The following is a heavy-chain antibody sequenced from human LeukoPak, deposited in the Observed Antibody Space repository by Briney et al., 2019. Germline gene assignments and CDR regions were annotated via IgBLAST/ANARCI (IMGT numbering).Heavy chain of an antibody. CDR1: GFTVTSNY. Sequence: GGSLRLSCAASGFTVTSNYMSWVRQAPGKGLEWVSVIYSGGSTNYADSVKGRFTISTVNSKNMLYLQMNSLRAEDTAVYYCARDSPVSGVDYWGQGTLVTVSS. CDR2: IYSGGST. D-gene: IGHD6-19*01. V-gene: IGHV3-53*01. CDR3: ARDSPVSGVDY. J-gene: IGHJ4*02.